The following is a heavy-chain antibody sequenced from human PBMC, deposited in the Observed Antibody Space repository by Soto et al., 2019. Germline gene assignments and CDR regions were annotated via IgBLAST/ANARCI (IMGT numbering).Heavy chain of an antibody. CDR3: ATSRYGDYPRYYYGMDV. D-gene: IGHD4-17*01. CDR1: GGTFSSYA. V-gene: IGHV1-69*01. CDR2: IIPIFGTA. Sequence: QVQLVQSGAEVKKPGSSVKVSCKASGGTFSSYAISWVRQAPGQGLEWMGGIIPIFGTANYAQKFQGRVTITADESTSTAYMELSSLRSEDMAVYYCATSRYGDYPRYYYGMDVWGQGTTVTVSS. J-gene: IGHJ6*02.